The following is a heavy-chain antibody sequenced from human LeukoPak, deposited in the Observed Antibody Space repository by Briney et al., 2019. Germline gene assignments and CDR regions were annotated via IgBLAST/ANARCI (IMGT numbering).Heavy chain of an antibody. Sequence: PGGSLRLSCAASGFSFSTYWMSWVRQAPGKGLEWVANIKQDESEKYYVDSVKGRFTISRDNTKNSLYLQMNRLRVEDTAVYYCACGRQLGRWGQGTLVTVSS. CDR1: GFSFSTYW. J-gene: IGHJ4*02. V-gene: IGHV3-7*03. CDR2: IKQDESEK. D-gene: IGHD6-13*01. CDR3: ACGRQLGR.